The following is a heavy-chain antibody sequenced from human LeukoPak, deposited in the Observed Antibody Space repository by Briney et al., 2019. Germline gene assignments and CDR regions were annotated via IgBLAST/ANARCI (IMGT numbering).Heavy chain of an antibody. D-gene: IGHD5-18*01. Sequence: SETLSLTCTVSGGSISSYYWSWIRQPAGKGLEWIGRIYTSGSTNYNPSLKSRVTISVDTSKNQFSLKLSSVTAADTAVYYCARENRSGYSSRFDYWGQGTLVTVSS. CDR1: GGSISSYY. J-gene: IGHJ4*02. CDR2: IYTSGST. V-gene: IGHV4-4*07. CDR3: ARENRSGYSSRFDY.